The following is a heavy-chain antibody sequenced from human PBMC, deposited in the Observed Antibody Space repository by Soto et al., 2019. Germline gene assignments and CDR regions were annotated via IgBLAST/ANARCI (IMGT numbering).Heavy chain of an antibody. D-gene: IGHD3-22*01. V-gene: IGHV1-69*12. CDR1: GGTFSSYA. J-gene: IGHJ4*02. CDR2: IIPIFGTA. CDR3: ARLGYYYDSSGYHTFDY. Sequence: QVQLVQSGAEVKKPGSSVKVSCKASGGTFSSYAISWVRQAPGQGLEWMGGIIPIFGTANYAQKFQGRVTITEDDSTSTAYMELSSLRSEDTAVYYCARLGYYYDSSGYHTFDYWGQGTLVTVSS.